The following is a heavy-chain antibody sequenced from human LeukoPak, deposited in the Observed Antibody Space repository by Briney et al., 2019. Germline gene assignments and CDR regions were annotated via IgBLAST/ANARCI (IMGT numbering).Heavy chain of an antibody. CDR2: IYSGGST. CDR1: GFTVSSNY. Sequence: GGCLRLSGAASGFTVSSNYISWVRQAPGKWLEWVSVIYSGGSTYYADSVKGRFTISRENSKNTLYLQMNSLRAEDTAVYYCARVDYGDYGFDYWGQGTLVTVSS. V-gene: IGHV3-66*01. CDR3: ARVDYGDYGFDY. J-gene: IGHJ4*02. D-gene: IGHD4-17*01.